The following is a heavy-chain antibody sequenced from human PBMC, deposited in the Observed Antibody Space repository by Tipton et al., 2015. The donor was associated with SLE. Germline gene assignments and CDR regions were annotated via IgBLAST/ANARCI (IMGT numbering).Heavy chain of an antibody. J-gene: IGHJ4*02. D-gene: IGHD2-15*01. Sequence: TCYNPSLRSRVTISVDTSKNQFSLKLSSVTAADTALYYCARDVEDLCLLDYWGQGTLVTVPS. CDR3: ARDVEDLCLLDY. CDR2: T. V-gene: IGHV4-30-2*04.